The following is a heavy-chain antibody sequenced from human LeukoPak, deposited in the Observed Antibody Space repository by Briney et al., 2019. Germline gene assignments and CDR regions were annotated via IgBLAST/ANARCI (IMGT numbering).Heavy chain of an antibody. Sequence: EASVKVSCKASGGTLSSYAISWVRQAPGQGLEWMGRIIPILGIANYAQKFQGRVTITADKSTSTAYMELSSLRSEDTAVYYCARAGPRDGYKDYWGQGTLVTVSS. CDR2: IIPILGIA. D-gene: IGHD5-24*01. V-gene: IGHV1-69*04. J-gene: IGHJ4*02. CDR1: GGTLSSYA. CDR3: ARAGPRDGYKDY.